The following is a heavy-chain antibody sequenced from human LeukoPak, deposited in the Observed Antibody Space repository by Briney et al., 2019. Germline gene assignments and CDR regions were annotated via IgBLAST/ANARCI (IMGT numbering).Heavy chain of an antibody. V-gene: IGHV1-69*05. Sequence: ASVKVSCKASGGTFSSYAISWVRQAPGQGLEWMGGIIPIFGTANYAQKFQGRVTITTDESTSTAYMELSSLRSEDTAVYYCARGVYDSPLGAFDIWGQGTMVTVSS. CDR1: GGTFSSYA. D-gene: IGHD3-3*01. CDR2: IIPIFGTA. CDR3: ARGVYDSPLGAFDI. J-gene: IGHJ3*02.